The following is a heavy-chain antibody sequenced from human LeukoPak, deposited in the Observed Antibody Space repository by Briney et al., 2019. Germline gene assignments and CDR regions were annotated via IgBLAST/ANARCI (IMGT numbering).Heavy chain of an antibody. Sequence: GGSLRLSCAASGFTFSSYAMSWVRQAPGKGLEWVSAVSGSGISTFYANSVKGRFTISRDNFKNTLYLQMNSLRAEDAAIYYCAKNMGRITMVRGVTTSPNWFDPWGQGTLVTVSS. V-gene: IGHV3-23*01. J-gene: IGHJ5*02. CDR1: GFTFSSYA. CDR3: AKNMGRITMVRGVTTSPNWFDP. CDR2: VSGSGIST. D-gene: IGHD3-10*01.